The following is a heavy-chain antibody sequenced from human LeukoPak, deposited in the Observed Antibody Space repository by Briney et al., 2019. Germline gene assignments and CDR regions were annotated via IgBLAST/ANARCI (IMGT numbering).Heavy chain of an antibody. V-gene: IGHV4-4*02. CDR1: VGSISSGNW. J-gene: IGHJ6*02. CDR2: IYHNGTL. Sequence: SETLSLTCAVSVGSISSGNWWTWVRQSPGKGLEWIGEIYHNGTLNYNPSLKSRVTISADSFKNHFSLKLTSVTAADTAVYYCATAPILRGEGGEHYKYGMDVWGQGTTVIVS. CDR3: ATAPILRGEGGEHYKYGMDV. D-gene: IGHD2-2*02.